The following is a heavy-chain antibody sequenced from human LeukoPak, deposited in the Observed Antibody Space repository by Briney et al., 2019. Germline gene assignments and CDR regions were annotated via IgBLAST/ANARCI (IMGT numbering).Heavy chain of an antibody. D-gene: IGHD3-10*01. CDR1: GYTFTAYY. CDR3: ARDSSPIIRGPEWFDP. CDR2: INPKSGDA. V-gene: IGHV1-2*06. J-gene: IGHJ5*02. Sequence: GESLKISCKASGYTFTAYYIHWVRQAPGHGLEWMGRINPKSGDAHYAQKFQDRVTMTRDTSISTVYMDLYRLTSDDTAMYHCARDSSPIIRGPEWFDPWGQGTLVTVSS.